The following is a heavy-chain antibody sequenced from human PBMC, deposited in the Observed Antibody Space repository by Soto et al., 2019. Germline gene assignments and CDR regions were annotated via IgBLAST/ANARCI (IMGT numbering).Heavy chain of an antibody. CDR3: AKNGGRSASSDYYGMDV. CDR1: GFTFSSYA. Sequence: QVQLVESGGGVVQPGRSLRLSCAASGFTFSSYAMHWVRQAPGKGLEWVAVISYDGSNKYYTDSVKGRFTISRDNSKNTLYLQMNSLRAEDTAVYYCAKNGGRSASSDYYGMDVWGQGTTVTVSS. J-gene: IGHJ6*02. V-gene: IGHV3-30-3*02. D-gene: IGHD3-16*01. CDR2: ISYDGSNK.